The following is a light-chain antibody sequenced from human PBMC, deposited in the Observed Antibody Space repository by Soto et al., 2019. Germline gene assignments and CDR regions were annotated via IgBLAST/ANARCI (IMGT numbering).Light chain of an antibody. CDR1: LSISSW. V-gene: IGKV1-5*03. Sequence: DIQMTQSPSALSASVGDRVTITCRASLSISSWVAWYQQKPGKAPKLLIYKATSLQSGVPSRFSGSGSGTEFTLTIRNLQPDDFATYYCQTYGSFAQATFGQGTKVEMK. CDR2: KAT. J-gene: IGKJ1*01. CDR3: QTYGSFAQAT.